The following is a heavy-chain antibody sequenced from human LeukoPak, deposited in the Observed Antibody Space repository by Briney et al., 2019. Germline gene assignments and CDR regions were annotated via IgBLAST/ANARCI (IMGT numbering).Heavy chain of an antibody. CDR1: GFTFSSYG. Sequence: GGSLRLSCAASGFTFSSYGMSWVRQAPGKGLEWVSSISSSSSYIYYADSVRGRFTISRDNAKNSLYLQMKSLRAEDTAVYYRARAPPSGGYYYMVVWRKATTVTDSS. CDR2: ISSSSSYI. V-gene: IGHV3-21*01. J-gene: IGHJ6*03. D-gene: IGHD3-16*01. CDR3: ARAPPSGGYYYMVV.